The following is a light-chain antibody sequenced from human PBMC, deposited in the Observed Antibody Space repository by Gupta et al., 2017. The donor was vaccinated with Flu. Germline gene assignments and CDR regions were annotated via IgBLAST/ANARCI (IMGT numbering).Light chain of an antibody. CDR2: AAS. Sequence: VGDRVTITCRASHGIGDYLAWYQQKSGRAPTLLINAASTLHVGAPSRFSGSGAGTEFTLTINNLQPEDFATYFCQQLNSFPVFAQGTRLETK. V-gene: IGKV1-9*01. J-gene: IGKJ5*01. CDR3: QQLNSFPV. CDR1: HGIGDY.